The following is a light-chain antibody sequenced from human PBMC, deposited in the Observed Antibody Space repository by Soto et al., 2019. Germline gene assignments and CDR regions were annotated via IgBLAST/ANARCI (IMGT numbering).Light chain of an antibody. CDR2: DVN. V-gene: IGLV2-14*03. CDR3: SSYSSSSTVYV. Sequence: QSVLTQPASVSGSPGQSITISCTGTSSDVGAYNFVSWYQQHPGKAPKLMIYDVNNRPSGVSNRFSGSKSDNTASLTISGLQAEDEANYYCSSYSSSSTVYVFGTGTKVTVL. J-gene: IGLJ1*01. CDR1: SSDVGAYNF.